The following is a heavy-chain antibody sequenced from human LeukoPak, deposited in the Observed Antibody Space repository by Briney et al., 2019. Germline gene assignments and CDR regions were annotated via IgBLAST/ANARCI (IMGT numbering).Heavy chain of an antibody. D-gene: IGHD6-13*01. Sequence: GGSLRLSCAASGFTFSSYWMHWVRQAPGKGLGWVSRINSDGSSTNYADSVKGRFTISRDNAKNTLYLQMNTLRAEDTAVYYCARPIAAAGAFDIWGQGTMVTVSS. V-gene: IGHV3-74*01. CDR3: ARPIAAAGAFDI. CDR1: GFTFSSYW. J-gene: IGHJ3*02. CDR2: INSDGSST.